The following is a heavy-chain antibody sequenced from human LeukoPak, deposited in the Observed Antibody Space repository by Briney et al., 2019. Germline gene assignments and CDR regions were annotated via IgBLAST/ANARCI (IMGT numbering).Heavy chain of an antibody. CDR2: IIPILGIA. J-gene: IGHJ4*02. CDR1: GGTFSSYT. CDR3: ARQAFWSGYYPY. D-gene: IGHD3-3*01. Sequence: SVKVSCKASGGTFSSYTISWVRQAPGQGLEWMGRIIPILGIANYAQKFQGRVTITADESTSTAYMELSSLRSEDTAVYYCARQAFWSGYYPYWGQGTLVTVSS. V-gene: IGHV1-69*02.